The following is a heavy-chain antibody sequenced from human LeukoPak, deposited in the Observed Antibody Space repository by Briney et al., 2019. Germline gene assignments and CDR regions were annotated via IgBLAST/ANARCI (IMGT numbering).Heavy chain of an antibody. CDR1: GFTVSGNY. V-gene: IGHV3-66*02. Sequence: RSGGSLRLSCAASGFTVSGNYMSWVRQAPGKGLEWVSVIYSGGSTNYADSVKGRFTISRDNSKNTLFLQMNSLRAEDTAVYYCASPGRSRLNWYFYLWGRGTLVTVSS. CDR3: ASPGRSRLNWYFYL. J-gene: IGHJ2*01. CDR2: IYSGGST.